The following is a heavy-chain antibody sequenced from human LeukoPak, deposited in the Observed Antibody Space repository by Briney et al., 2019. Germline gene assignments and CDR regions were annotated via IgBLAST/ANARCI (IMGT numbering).Heavy chain of an antibody. Sequence: ASVKVSCKASGYTFTSYGISWVRQAPGQGLEWMGWISAYNGNTNYAQKLQGRVTMTTDTSTSTAYMELRSLRSDDTAVYYCARVSLEGHYYYYYMDVWGKGTTVTISS. D-gene: IGHD3-3*01. CDR3: ARVSLEGHYYYYYMDV. J-gene: IGHJ6*03. V-gene: IGHV1-18*01. CDR1: GYTFTSYG. CDR2: ISAYNGNT.